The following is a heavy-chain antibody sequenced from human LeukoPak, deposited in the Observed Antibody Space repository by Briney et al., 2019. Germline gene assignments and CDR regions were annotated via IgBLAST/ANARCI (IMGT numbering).Heavy chain of an antibody. CDR3: AKDASPVSYSSGWYPPFDY. Sequence: PWGSLRLSCAASGFTFSSYGMHWVRQAPGKGLEWVAVIWYDGSNKYYADSVKGRFTTSRDNSKNTLYLQMSSLRAEDTAVYYCAKDASPVSYSSGWYPPFDYWGQGTLVTVSS. CDR1: GFTFSSYG. J-gene: IGHJ4*02. CDR2: IWYDGSNK. D-gene: IGHD6-19*01. V-gene: IGHV3-33*06.